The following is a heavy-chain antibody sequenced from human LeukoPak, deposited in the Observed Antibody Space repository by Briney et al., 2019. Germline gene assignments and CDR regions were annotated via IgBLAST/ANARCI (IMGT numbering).Heavy chain of an antibody. V-gene: IGHV4-34*01. CDR3: TKTSLTYYYNRREVFGLDV. D-gene: IGHD3-22*01. CDR2: INHSGNT. CDR1: VGPFSGYY. Sequence: SETLSLTCAVNVGPFSGYYWSWVRQPPGKGLEWIGEINHSGNTNYSPSLTSRVTISVDSSNSHFSLRLTSVTAADTAVYCATKTSLTYYYNRREVFGLDVWGQGTTVTVSS. J-gene: IGHJ6*02.